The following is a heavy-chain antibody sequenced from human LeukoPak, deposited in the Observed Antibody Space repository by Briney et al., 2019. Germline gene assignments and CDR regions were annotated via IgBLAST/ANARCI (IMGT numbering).Heavy chain of an antibody. CDR1: GGTFSNSG. V-gene: IGHV1-69*05. D-gene: IGHD1-26*01. J-gene: IGHJ3*02. Sequence: GPSVKVSCKASGGTFSNSGISWVRQAPGQGLEWMGGIIPMFNTANSAQRFQGRVIITTDESTSTAYMELSSLTSEDTAVYYCARDRTVGAPPLSAFDIWGQGTLVTVSS. CDR2: IIPMFNTA. CDR3: ARDRTVGAPPLSAFDI.